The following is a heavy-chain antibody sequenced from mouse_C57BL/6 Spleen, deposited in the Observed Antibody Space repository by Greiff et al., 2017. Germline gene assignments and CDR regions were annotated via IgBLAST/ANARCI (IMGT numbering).Heavy chain of an antibody. CDR1: GYTFTSYD. CDR3: ARDYYGSSFEAWFAY. Sequence: LQESGPELVKPGASVKLSCKASGYTFTSYDINWVKQRPGQGLEWIGWIYPRDGSTKYNEKFKGKATLTVDTSSSTAYMELHSLTSEDSAVYFCARDYYGSSFEAWFAYWGQGTLVTVSA. CDR2: IYPRDGST. D-gene: IGHD1-1*01. V-gene: IGHV1-85*01. J-gene: IGHJ3*01.